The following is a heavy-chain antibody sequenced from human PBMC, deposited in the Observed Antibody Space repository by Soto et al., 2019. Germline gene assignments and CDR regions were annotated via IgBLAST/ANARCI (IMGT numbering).Heavy chain of an antibody. J-gene: IGHJ6*02. Sequence: SETLSLTCTVSGGSISSYYWSWIRQPPGKGLEWIGYIYYSGSTNYNPSLKSRVTISVDTSKNQFSLKLSSVTAADTAVYYCARDRLDYGDYEGYYGMDVWGQGTTVTVS. V-gene: IGHV4-59*01. D-gene: IGHD4-17*01. CDR1: GGSISSYY. CDR2: IYYSGST. CDR3: ARDRLDYGDYEGYYGMDV.